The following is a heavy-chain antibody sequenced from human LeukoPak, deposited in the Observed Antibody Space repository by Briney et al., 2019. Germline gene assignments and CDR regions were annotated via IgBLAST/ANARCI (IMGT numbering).Heavy chain of an antibody. J-gene: IGHJ3*02. D-gene: IGHD3-3*02. V-gene: IGHV1-69*04. CDR1: GGTFSSYA. Sequence: GASVKVSCKASGGTFSSYAISWVRQAPGQGLEWMGRIIPILGIANYAQKFQGRVTITADKSTSTAYMELSSLRSEDTAVYYCARDLSSTDAFDIWGQGTMVTVSS. CDR3: ARDLSSTDAFDI. CDR2: IIPILGIA.